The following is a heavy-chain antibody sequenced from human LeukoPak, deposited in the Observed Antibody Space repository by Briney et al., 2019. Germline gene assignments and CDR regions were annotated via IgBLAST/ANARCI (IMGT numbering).Heavy chain of an antibody. J-gene: IGHJ4*02. D-gene: IGHD1-26*01. Sequence: ASVKVSCKASGYTFTGYYMHWVRQAPGQGLEWMGWINPNSGGTNYAQKFQGRVTMTRDTSISTAYMELSRLRSDDTAVYFCAREPLVGATNFDYWAREPWSPSPQ. CDR3: AREPLVGATNFDY. CDR2: INPNSGGT. CDR1: GYTFTGYY. V-gene: IGHV1-2*02.